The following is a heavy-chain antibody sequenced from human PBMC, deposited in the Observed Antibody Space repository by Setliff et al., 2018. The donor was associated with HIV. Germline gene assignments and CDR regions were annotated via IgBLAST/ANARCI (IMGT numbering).Heavy chain of an antibody. Sequence: GASVKVSCKASGYTFTSYYMHWVRQAPRHGLEWMGIINPSGGDTEYAQKFQDRVTMTTDTSTSTVFVELNSVRSEDTAVYYCARAGSGSPLILFDYWGQGTLVTVSS. D-gene: IGHD1-26*01. V-gene: IGHV1-46*01. CDR1: GYTFTSYY. J-gene: IGHJ4*02. CDR2: INPSGGDT. CDR3: ARAGSGSPLILFDY.